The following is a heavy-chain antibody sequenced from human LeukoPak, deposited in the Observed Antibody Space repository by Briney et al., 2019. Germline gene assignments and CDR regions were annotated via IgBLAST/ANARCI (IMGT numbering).Heavy chain of an antibody. Sequence: SEALSLTCTISGGSISGASIRGTTYYWGCVRQPPGKGLEWIGSIYYNGHTFFNPSLKSRVTMSLDTSRNQVSLKLSSVTAADTAVYYCVRSPKGTAVTANWFDPWGQGTLVTVSS. CDR2: IYYNGHT. D-gene: IGHD6-19*01. V-gene: IGHV4-39*07. CDR3: VRSPKGTAVTANWFDP. CDR1: GGSISGASIRGTTYY. J-gene: IGHJ5*02.